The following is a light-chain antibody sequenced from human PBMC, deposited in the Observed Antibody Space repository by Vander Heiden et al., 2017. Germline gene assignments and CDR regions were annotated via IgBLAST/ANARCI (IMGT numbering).Light chain of an antibody. J-gene: IGKJ1*01. Sequence: DIQMTHSPSTLSPSVGDRVPITSPARHSVSSSSTWYQPKPGKAPKLLIYKASSLGSGVPSRFSGSGSGTEFTLTSSSLQPDDFANYYCQQYNSYWTFGQGTKVEIK. CDR1: HSVSSS. CDR2: KAS. V-gene: IGKV1-5*03. CDR3: QQYNSYWT.